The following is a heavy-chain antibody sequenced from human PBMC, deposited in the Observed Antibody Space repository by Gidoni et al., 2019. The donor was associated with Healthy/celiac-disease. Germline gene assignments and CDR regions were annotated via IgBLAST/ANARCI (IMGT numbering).Heavy chain of an antibody. Sequence: QVQLVQSGAEVKKPGASVKVSCTASGYTFTGYYMHWVRQAPGQGLEWMGWINPNSGGTNYAQKFQGRVTMTRDTSISTAYMELSRLRSDDTAVYYCARGSDTMLIPCAFDIWGQGTMVTVSS. CDR3: ARGSDTMLIPCAFDI. J-gene: IGHJ3*02. CDR2: INPNSGGT. V-gene: IGHV1-2*02. CDR1: GYTFTGYY. D-gene: IGHD3-10*01.